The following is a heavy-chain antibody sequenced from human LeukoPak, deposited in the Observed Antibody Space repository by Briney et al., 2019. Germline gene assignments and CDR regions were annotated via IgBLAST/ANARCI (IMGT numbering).Heavy chain of an antibody. D-gene: IGHD2-15*01. J-gene: IGHJ4*02. CDR2: IYPGDSET. CDR3: ARKMGCSGGSCHYFDY. V-gene: IGHV5-51*01. CDR1: GYSFTGYW. Sequence: GESLKISCKGSGYSFTGYWIGWVRQMPGKGLEWMGIIYPGDSETRNSPSFQGQVTISADKSINTAYLQWSSLKASDTAMYYCARKMGCSGGSCHYFDYWGQGTLVTVSS.